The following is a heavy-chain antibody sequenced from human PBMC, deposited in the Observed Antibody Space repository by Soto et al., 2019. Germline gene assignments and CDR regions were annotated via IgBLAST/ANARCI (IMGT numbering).Heavy chain of an antibody. CDR3: AKTVDIGYDYSTRYYFDY. D-gene: IGHD4-4*01. J-gene: IGHJ4*02. Sequence: IRQPPGKGLEWIGSIYYSGSTYYNPSLKSRVTISVDSSKNQFSLKLSSVTAADTAVYYCAKTVDIGYDYSTRYYFDYWGQGTLVTVSS. CDR2: IYYSGST. V-gene: IGHV4-39*01.